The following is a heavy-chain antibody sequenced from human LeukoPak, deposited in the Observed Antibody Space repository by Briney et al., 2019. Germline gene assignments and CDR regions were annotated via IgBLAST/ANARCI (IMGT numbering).Heavy chain of an antibody. J-gene: IGHJ4*02. D-gene: IGHD5-24*01. CDR3: ARAEMATIVDY. CDR1: GFTFSDFS. Sequence: GGSLRLSCAASGFTFSDFSMNWVRQAPGKGLEWVSYISSSSSTIYYADSVKGRFTISRDNAKNSLYLQMNSLRAEDTAVYYCARAEMATIVDYWGQGTLVTVSS. V-gene: IGHV3-48*04. CDR2: ISSSSSTI.